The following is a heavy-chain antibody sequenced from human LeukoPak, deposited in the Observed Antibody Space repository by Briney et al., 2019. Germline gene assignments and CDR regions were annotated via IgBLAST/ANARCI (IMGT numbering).Heavy chain of an antibody. Sequence: GRSLRLSCAASGFTFSSYWMSWVRQAPGKGLEWVANRKQDGSEKYYVDSVNGRFTISRDNAKNSLYLQMNSLRAEDTAVYYCARERLVVPATENYFDYWGQGTLVTVSS. CDR3: ARERLVVPATENYFDY. CDR1: GFTFSSYW. D-gene: IGHD2-2*01. CDR2: RKQDGSEK. J-gene: IGHJ4*02. V-gene: IGHV3-7*01.